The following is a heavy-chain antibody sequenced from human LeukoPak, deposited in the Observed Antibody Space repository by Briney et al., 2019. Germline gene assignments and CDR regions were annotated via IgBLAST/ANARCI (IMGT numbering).Heavy chain of an antibody. V-gene: IGHV4-39*07. CDR2: IYSSGST. CDR1: GVSISSGSNY. D-gene: IGHD3-10*01. CDR3: ARLSLGYYGSGKVNP. Sequence: SETLSLTCRVSGVSISSGSNYWGWIRQPPGKTLEWIGSIYSSGSTYYNSSLKSRVIILIDTAKNHFSLNLSSVTAADTAVYYCARLSLGYYGSGKVNPWGQGTLVTVSS. J-gene: IGHJ5*02.